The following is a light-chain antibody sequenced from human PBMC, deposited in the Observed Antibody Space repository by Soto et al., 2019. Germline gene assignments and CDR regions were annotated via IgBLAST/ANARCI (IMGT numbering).Light chain of an antibody. CDR3: QQYNTYSYT. V-gene: IGKV1-5*03. J-gene: IGKJ2*01. CDR1: QTISSW. CDR2: KAS. Sequence: DIQRTQSPSTLSGSVGDRVTITCRASQTISSWLAWYQQKPGTAPQLLIYKASTLESGVPSRFSGSGSGTEFTLTISSLKTDDFATYYCQQYNTYSYTFGQGTKVDIK.